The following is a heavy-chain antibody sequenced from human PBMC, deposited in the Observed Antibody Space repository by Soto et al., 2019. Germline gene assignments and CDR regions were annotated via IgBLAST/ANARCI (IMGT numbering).Heavy chain of an antibody. CDR2: ISDSGST. V-gene: IGHV4-59*01. D-gene: IGHD1-1*01. J-gene: IGHJ4*02. Sequence: PDALPLTYNVSGGSISKYYWNWIRLPPGKRLEWIGYISDSGSTKYNPSLMSRVTISADMSKNQVSLKVKSVAAADTAIYYCAWARLVGLTTWDYFEYWGQGTLVTVS. CDR1: GGSISKYY. CDR3: AWARLVGLTTWDYFEY.